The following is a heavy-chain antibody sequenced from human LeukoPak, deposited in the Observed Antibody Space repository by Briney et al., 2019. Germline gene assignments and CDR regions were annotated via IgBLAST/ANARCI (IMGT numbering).Heavy chain of an antibody. Sequence: PSETLSLTCTVSGGSISSSGYYWGWIRQPPGKGLEWIASIFYSGSTYYNPSLKSRVTISVDTSKNQFSLKLSSVTAADTAVYYCARLVPILYYFDYWGQGTLVTVSS. V-gene: IGHV4-39*07. J-gene: IGHJ4*02. CDR2: IFYSGST. CDR3: ARLVPILYYFDY. CDR1: GGSISSSGYY.